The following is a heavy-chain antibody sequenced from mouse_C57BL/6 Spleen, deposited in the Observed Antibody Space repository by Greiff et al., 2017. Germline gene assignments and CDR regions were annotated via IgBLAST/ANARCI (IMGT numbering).Heavy chain of an antibody. Sequence: EVKLMESGGGLVKPGGSLKLSCAASGFTFSSYALSWVRQTPEKRLEWVATISDGGSYTYYPDNVKGRFTISRDNAKNNLYLQMSHLKSEDTAMYYCARDLDSSGSWFAYWGQGTLVTVSA. V-gene: IGHV5-4*01. J-gene: IGHJ3*01. D-gene: IGHD3-2*02. CDR2: ISDGGSYT. CDR1: GFTFSSYA. CDR3: ARDLDSSGSWFAY.